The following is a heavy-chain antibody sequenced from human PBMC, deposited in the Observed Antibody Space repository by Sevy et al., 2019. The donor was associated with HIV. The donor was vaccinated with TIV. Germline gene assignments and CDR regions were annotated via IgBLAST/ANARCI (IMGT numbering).Heavy chain of an antibody. V-gene: IGHV3-23*01. CDR2: ISNSGANT. J-gene: IGHJ4*02. D-gene: IGHD6-19*01. Sequence: GGSLRLSCAASGFTFTNYGMHWVHQAPGKGLEWVSGISNSGANTYYADSVRDRFTVSRDNSKNTVYLQLNSLRAEDTAIYYCAKEWTLLSDWYGEFDYWGQGTLVTVSS. CDR1: GFTFTNYG. CDR3: AKEWTLLSDWYGEFDY.